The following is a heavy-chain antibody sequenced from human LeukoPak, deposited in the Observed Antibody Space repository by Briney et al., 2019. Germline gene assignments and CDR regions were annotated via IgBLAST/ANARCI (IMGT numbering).Heavy chain of an antibody. CDR1: GFTFSNYE. V-gene: IGHV3-48*03. CDR3: ARVARLVSSGWYEDY. J-gene: IGHJ4*02. CDR2: ISSSASTI. Sequence: GGSLRLSCAASGFTFSNYEMNWVRRAPGKGLEWVSYISSSASTIYYADSVKGRFTISRDNAKNSLYLQMNSLRAEDTAVYYCARVARLVSSGWYEDYWGQGTLVTVSS. D-gene: IGHD6-19*01.